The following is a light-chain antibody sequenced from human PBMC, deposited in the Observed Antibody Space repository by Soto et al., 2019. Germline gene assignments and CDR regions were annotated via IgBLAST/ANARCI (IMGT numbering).Light chain of an antibody. CDR2: AAS. CDR3: QQYNSYSAA. CDR1: QSISKN. V-gene: IGKV1-39*01. Sequence: EIQLTHPPPSLSASVGDRATLTSRASQSISKNLNWYQQRRGKAPELLIYAASSLQGGVPARFSGSGSGTDFTLTISSLQPEDFATYYCQQYNSYSAAFGQGTKVDIK. J-gene: IGKJ1*01.